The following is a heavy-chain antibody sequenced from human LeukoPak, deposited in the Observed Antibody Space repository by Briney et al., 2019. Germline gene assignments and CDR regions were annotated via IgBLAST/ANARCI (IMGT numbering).Heavy chain of an antibody. CDR3: ARDLTGDEDY. J-gene: IGHJ4*02. CDR1: GFTFSSYS. V-gene: IGHV3-48*01. Sequence: GGSLRLSCAPSGFTFSSYSMNWVRQAPGKGLEWVSYISSSSSTIYYADSVKGRFTISRDNARNSLYLQMNSLRAEDTAVYYCARDLTGDEDYWGQGTLVTVSS. CDR2: ISSSSSTI. D-gene: IGHD7-27*01.